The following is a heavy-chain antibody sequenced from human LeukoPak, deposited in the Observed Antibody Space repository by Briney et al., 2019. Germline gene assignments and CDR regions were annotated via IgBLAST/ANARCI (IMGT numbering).Heavy chain of an antibody. CDR2: IKQDGSEK. Sequence: PGGSLSLSCAASGFTFSSYWMSWVRQAPGKGLEGVANIKQDGSEKYYVDSVKGRFTISRDNAKNSLYLQMHSLRAEDTAVYYCARDLMGWDLHYFDYWGQGTLVTVSS. J-gene: IGHJ4*02. CDR3: ARDLMGWDLHYFDY. D-gene: IGHD1-26*01. CDR1: GFTFSSYW. V-gene: IGHV3-7*01.